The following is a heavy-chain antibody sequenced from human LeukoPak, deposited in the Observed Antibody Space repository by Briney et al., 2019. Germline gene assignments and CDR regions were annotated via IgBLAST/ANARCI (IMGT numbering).Heavy chain of an antibody. CDR1: GYTFTSYG. V-gene: IGHV1-18*01. CDR3: ARDQGHLKGITMIVVVTNPFDY. CDR2: ISAYNGNT. Sequence: ASVEVSCKASGYTFTSYGISWVRQAPGQGLEWMGWISAYNGNTNYAQKLQGRVTMTTDTSTSTAYMELRSLRSDDTAVYYCARDQGHLKGITMIVVVTNPFDYWGQGTLVTVSS. D-gene: IGHD3-22*01. J-gene: IGHJ4*02.